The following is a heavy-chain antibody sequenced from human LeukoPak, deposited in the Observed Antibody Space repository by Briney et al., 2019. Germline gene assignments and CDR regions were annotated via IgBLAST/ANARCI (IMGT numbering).Heavy chain of an antibody. V-gene: IGHV3-7*01. CDR2: IKEDGSEK. Sequence: GGSLRLSCAASGSTFSSSWMNWVRQAPGKGLEWVANIKEDGSEKYYVDSVKGRFTISRDNAKNALYLQMNSLRAEDTAVYYCVRGGTPDSDSSGYYFGYWGQGTLVTVSS. D-gene: IGHD3-22*01. J-gene: IGHJ4*02. CDR1: GSTFSSSW. CDR3: VRGGTPDSDSSGYYFGY.